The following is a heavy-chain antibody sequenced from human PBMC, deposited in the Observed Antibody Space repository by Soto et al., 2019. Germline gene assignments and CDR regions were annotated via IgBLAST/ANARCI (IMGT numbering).Heavy chain of an antibody. CDR2: ISGSGGST. V-gene: IGHV3-23*01. CDR3: AKDFVDIVVVPAAVDY. D-gene: IGHD2-2*01. Sequence: GGSLRLSCAASGFTFSSYAMSWVRQAPGKGLEWVSAISGSGGSTYYADSVKGRFTISRDNSKNTLYLQMNSLRAEDTAVYYCAKDFVDIVVVPAAVDYWGQGTLVTVSS. CDR1: GFTFSSYA. J-gene: IGHJ4*02.